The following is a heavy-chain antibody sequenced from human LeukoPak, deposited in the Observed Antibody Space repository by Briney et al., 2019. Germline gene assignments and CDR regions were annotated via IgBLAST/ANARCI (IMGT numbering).Heavy chain of an antibody. CDR3: ARLSDIVVVPAAIGWFDP. V-gene: IGHV5-51*01. J-gene: IGHJ5*02. CDR1: GYSFTSYW. CDR2: IYPGDSDT. D-gene: IGHD2-2*01. Sequence: GESLKISCKGSGYSFTSYWIGWVRQLPGKGLGWMGIIYPGDSDTRYSPSFQGQVTISADKSISTAYLQWSSLKASDTAMYYCARLSDIVVVPAAIGWFDPWGQGTLVTVSS.